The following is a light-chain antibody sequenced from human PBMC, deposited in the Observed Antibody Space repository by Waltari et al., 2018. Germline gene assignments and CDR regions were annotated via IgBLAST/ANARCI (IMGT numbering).Light chain of an antibody. J-gene: IGKJ1*01. CDR3: QQYNEWPRT. CDR1: QSVLYSSNNKNY. CDR2: WAS. V-gene: IGKV4-1*01. Sequence: DIVMTQSPDSLAVSLGERATINCKSSQSVLYSSNNKNYLAWYQQKPGQPPKLLIYWASTRESGVPDRFSGSGSGTDFTLTISSLQSEDFGIYYCQQYNEWPRTFGQGTRVEI.